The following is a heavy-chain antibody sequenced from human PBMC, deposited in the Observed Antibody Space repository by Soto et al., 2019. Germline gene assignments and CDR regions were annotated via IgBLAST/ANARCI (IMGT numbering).Heavy chain of an antibody. CDR3: AREYYYESSGYYYYYFDY. CDR2: IDYSGSS. V-gene: IGHV4-30-4*01. J-gene: IGHJ4*02. D-gene: IGHD3-22*01. CDR1: GGSISSGDYY. Sequence: PSETLSLTCTVSGGSISSGDYYWSWIRQPPGKGLEWIGYIDYSGSSYYNPSLKSRLTISVDTSRNQFSLKLSSVTAADTAVYYCAREYYYESSGYYYYYFDYWGQGTLVTSPQ.